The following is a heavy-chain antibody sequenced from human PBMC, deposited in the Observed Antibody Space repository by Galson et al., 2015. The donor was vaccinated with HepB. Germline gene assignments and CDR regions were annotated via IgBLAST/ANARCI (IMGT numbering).Heavy chain of an antibody. J-gene: IGHJ3*02. V-gene: IGHV3-30-3*01. CDR3: ARVVYDYVWGSYRRRDAFDI. CDR2: ISYDGSNK. CDR1: GFTFSSYA. Sequence: LRLSCAASGFTFSSYAMHWVRQAPGKGLEWVAVISYDGSNKYYADSVKGRFTISRDNSKNTLYLQMNSLRAEDTAVYYCARVVYDYVWGSYRRRDAFDIWGQGTMVTVSS. D-gene: IGHD3-16*02.